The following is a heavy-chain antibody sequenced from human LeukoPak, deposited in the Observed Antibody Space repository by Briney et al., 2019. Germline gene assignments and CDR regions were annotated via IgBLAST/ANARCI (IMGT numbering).Heavy chain of an antibody. J-gene: IGHJ3*02. CDR1: GYTFSSYG. CDR2: ISGYNDNT. Sequence: ASVKVSCKASGYTFSSYGIIWVRQAPGQGLEWVGWISGYNDNTNYVQKLQGRVTMTTDTSTSTAYMELRSLRSDDTAVYYCARYSSTWYWGAFDIWGQGTMVTVSS. D-gene: IGHD6-13*01. V-gene: IGHV1-18*01. CDR3: ARYSSTWYWGAFDI.